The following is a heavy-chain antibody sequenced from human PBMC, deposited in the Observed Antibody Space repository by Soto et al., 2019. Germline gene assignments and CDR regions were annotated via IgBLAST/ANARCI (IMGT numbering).Heavy chain of an antibody. CDR3: AKGVLGDLDAFAF. V-gene: IGHV3-23*01. CDR1: GFTFNNYA. CDR2: VTGSGSGT. Sequence: GGSLRLSCAASGFTFNNYAMNWVRQAPGKGLEWVSSVTGSGSGTYHADSVKGRFTISRDNSKNTLYLQLNSLRAEDTALFYCAKGVLGDLDAFAFWGQGTMVTVSS. J-gene: IGHJ3*01. D-gene: IGHD3-10*01.